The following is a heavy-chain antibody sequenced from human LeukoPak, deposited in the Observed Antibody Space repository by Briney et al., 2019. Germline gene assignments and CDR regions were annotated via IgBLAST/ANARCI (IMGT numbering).Heavy chain of an antibody. CDR1: GGSISSYY. Sequence: SETLSLTCTVSGGSISSYYWSWIRQPPGKGLEWIGYIYDSGSTNYNPSLKSRVTISVDASKNQFSLKLSSVTAADTAVYYCARGGSGYDSFYYYGMDVWGQGTTVTVSS. V-gene: IGHV4-59*01. D-gene: IGHD5-12*01. J-gene: IGHJ6*02. CDR2: IYDSGST. CDR3: ARGGSGYDSFYYYGMDV.